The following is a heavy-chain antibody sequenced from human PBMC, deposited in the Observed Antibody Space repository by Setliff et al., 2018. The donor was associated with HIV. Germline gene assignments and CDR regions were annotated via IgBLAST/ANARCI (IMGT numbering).Heavy chain of an antibody. J-gene: IGHJ6*03. CDR1: GYTLTELS. CDR2: FDPEDGET. Sequence: ASVKVSCKVSGYTLTELSMHWVRQAPGKGLEWMGGFDPEDGETIYAQKFQGRVTMTEDTSTDTAYMELSSLGSEDTAVYYCATLNCPSGRCPQYNYYYYMDVWGKGTTVTVSS. D-gene: IGHD1-26*01. V-gene: IGHV1-24*01. CDR3: ATLNCPSGRCPQYNYYYYMDV.